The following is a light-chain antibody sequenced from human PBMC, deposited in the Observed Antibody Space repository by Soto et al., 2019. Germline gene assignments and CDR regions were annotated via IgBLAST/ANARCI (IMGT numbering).Light chain of an antibody. J-gene: IGKJ5*01. CDR3: QQRSNWPTT. V-gene: IGKV3-11*01. Sequence: EIVLTQSPATLSLSPGERANLSCRASQSVSSYLAWYQQKPGQAPRLLIYDASNRATGIPARFSGSGSGTDFTRTISSLEPEDFAVYYCQQRSNWPTTFGQGTRLEIK. CDR1: QSVSSY. CDR2: DAS.